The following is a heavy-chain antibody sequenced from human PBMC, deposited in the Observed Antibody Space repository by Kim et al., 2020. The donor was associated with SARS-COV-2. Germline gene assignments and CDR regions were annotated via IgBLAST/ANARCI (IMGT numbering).Heavy chain of an antibody. CDR1: GASIGSFS. D-gene: IGHD2-21*01. J-gene: IGHJ5*02. CDR2: ISYSGTT. V-gene: IGHV4-59*01. Sequence: SETLSLTCNVPGASIGSFSWTWIRQPPGKRLEWIGFISYSGTTNYNPSLRSRVTMSIDMSTNQFSLKLTSVTAADTAVYYFARDLFGGQGWFDTCGQGTLVTVSS. CDR3: ARDLFGGQGWFDT.